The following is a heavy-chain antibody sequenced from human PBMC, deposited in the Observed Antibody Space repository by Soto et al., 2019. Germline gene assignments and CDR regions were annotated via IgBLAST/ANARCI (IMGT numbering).Heavy chain of an antibody. Sequence: QVQLVESGGGVVQPGRSLRLSCVASGFTFSNHGMHWVRQAPGKGLEWVAVISYDGSNKHYADSVKGRFTISRDNSKNTLDLQMNSLRAEDTAVYYCAKSSGWYIHWFDPWGQGTLVTVSS. D-gene: IGHD6-19*01. V-gene: IGHV3-30*18. CDR3: AKSSGWYIHWFDP. J-gene: IGHJ5*02. CDR1: GFTFSNHG. CDR2: ISYDGSNK.